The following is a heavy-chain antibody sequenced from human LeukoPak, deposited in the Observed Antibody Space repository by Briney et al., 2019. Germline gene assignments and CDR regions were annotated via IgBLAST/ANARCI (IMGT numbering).Heavy chain of an antibody. CDR3: ARERIAAAGRNYYGMDV. CDR2: ISSSSSTI. CDR1: GFTFSSYS. Sequence: GGSLRLSCAASGFTFSSYSMNWVRQAPGKGLEWVSYISSSSSTIYYADSVKGRFTISRDSAKNSLYLQMNSLRAEDTAVYYCARERIAAAGRNYYGMDVWGQGTTVTVSS. V-gene: IGHV3-48*04. D-gene: IGHD6-13*01. J-gene: IGHJ6*02.